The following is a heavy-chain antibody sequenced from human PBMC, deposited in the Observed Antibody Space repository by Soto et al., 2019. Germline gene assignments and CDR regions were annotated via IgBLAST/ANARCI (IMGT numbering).Heavy chain of an antibody. Sequence: GGSLRLSCAASGFTFSSYWMHWVRQAPGKGLVWVSRINSDGSSTSYADSVKGRFTISRDNAKNTLYLQMNSLRAEDTAVYYCAREARIKQWLQFDYWGQGTLVTAPQ. D-gene: IGHD6-19*01. V-gene: IGHV3-74*01. J-gene: IGHJ4*02. CDR1: GFTFSSYW. CDR2: INSDGSST. CDR3: AREARIKQWLQFDY.